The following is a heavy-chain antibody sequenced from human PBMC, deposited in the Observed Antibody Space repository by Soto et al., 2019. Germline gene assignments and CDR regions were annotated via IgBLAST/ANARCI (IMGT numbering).Heavy chain of an antibody. D-gene: IGHD6-19*01. CDR2: INPNSGGT. Sequence: ASVKVSCKASGYTFTGYYMHWVRQAPGQGLEWMGWINPNSGGTNYAQKFQGWVTMTRDTSISTAYMELSRLRSDDTAVYYCARASSSGWYDAFDIWGQGTMVTVSS. CDR3: ARASSSGWYDAFDI. CDR1: GYTFTGYY. V-gene: IGHV1-2*04. J-gene: IGHJ3*02.